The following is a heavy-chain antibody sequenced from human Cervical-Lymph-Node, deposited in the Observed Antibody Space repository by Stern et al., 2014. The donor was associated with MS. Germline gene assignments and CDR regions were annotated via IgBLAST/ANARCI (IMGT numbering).Heavy chain of an antibody. CDR2: IYYSGST. Sequence: QLQLQESGPGLVKPSETLSLTCTVSGGSISSYYWSWVRQPPRQGMEWIGYIYYSGSTNYNPSLKSRVTISVDTSKNQFSLKLSSVTAADTAVYFCARGYSSSWYWFDSWGQGTQVTVSS. CDR1: GGSISSYY. D-gene: IGHD6-13*01. CDR3: ARGYSSSWYWFDS. J-gene: IGHJ5*01. V-gene: IGHV4-59*01.